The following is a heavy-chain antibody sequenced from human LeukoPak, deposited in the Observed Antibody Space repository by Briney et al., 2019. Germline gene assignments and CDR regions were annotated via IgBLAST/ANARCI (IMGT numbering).Heavy chain of an antibody. Sequence: PGGSLRLSCAASGFTFSSYAMSWVRQAPGKGLEWVSAISGSGGSTYYADSVKGRFTISRDNSKNTLYLQMNSLRAEDTAVYYCAKFRANYYDSSGYYFYLTPDAFDIWGQGTMVTVSS. CDR3: AKFRANYYDSSGYYFYLTPDAFDI. CDR2: ISGSGGST. D-gene: IGHD3-22*01. V-gene: IGHV3-23*01. CDR1: GFTFSSYA. J-gene: IGHJ3*02.